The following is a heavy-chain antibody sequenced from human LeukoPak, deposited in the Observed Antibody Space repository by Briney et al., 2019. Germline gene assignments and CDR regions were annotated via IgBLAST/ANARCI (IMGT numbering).Heavy chain of an antibody. D-gene: IGHD5-18*01. CDR3: ANGIVDTAMVTLDY. Sequence: GGSLRLSCAASGFTFSSYAMSWVRQAPGKGLEWVSAISGSGGSTYYADSVKGRFTISRDNSKNTLYLQMNSLRAEDTAVYYCANGIVDTAMVTLDYWGQGTLVTVSS. V-gene: IGHV3-23*01. J-gene: IGHJ4*02. CDR2: ISGSGGST. CDR1: GFTFSSYA.